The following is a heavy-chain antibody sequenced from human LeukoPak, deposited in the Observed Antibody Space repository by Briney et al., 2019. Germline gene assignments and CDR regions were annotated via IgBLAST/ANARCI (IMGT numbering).Heavy chain of an antibody. CDR3: ASDRRLTRSDNWFDP. D-gene: IGHD3-3*01. CDR1: GYSISSGYY. Sequence: SQTLSLTYAVSGYSISSGYYWVWIRQPPGKGLEWMGSIYHTGATYYNPSLRSPVTISVDTSKNEFSLELNSVTAADTAVYFCASDRRLTRSDNWFDPWGQGTLVTVSS. V-gene: IGHV4-38-2*01. CDR2: IYHTGAT. J-gene: IGHJ5*02.